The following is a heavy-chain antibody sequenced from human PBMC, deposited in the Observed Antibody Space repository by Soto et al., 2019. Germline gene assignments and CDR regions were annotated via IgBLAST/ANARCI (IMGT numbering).Heavy chain of an antibody. J-gene: IGHJ6*02. CDR2: INSDGSST. CDR3: ARDRYYYYGMDV. CDR1: GFTFSSYW. Sequence: EVQLVESGGGLVQPGGSLRLSCAASGFTFSSYWMHWVRQAPGKGLVWVSRINSDGSSTSYADSVKGRFTISRDNAKNTLYLQMNSLRDEDTAVYYCARDRYYYYGMDVWGQGTTVTVSS. V-gene: IGHV3-74*01.